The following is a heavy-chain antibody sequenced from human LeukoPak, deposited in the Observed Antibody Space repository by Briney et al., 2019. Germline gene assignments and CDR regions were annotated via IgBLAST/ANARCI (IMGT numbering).Heavy chain of an antibody. D-gene: IGHD1-7*01. Sequence: GGSLRLSCAASGFTFSSYAMSWVRQAPGKGLEWVSAISGRAGTTHYADSVKGRSTISRDNSKNTLYLQMNSLRAEDTAVYYCLTVRKYLRVGWNSNFDYWGQGTLVTVSS. V-gene: IGHV3-23*01. J-gene: IGHJ4*02. CDR3: LTVRKYLRVGWNSNFDY. CDR2: ISGRAGTT. CDR1: GFTFSSYA.